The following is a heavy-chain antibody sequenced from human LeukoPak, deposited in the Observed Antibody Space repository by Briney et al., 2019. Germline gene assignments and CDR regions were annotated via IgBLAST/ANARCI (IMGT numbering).Heavy chain of an antibody. CDR1: GFTFSNYV. V-gene: IGHV3-30*03. CDR3: VSSPTYYNMDV. Sequence: GGSLTLSCAASGFTFSNYVIHWVRQAPGTGLEWLAVISYDVTNKYYADFGKGRFTISRDHTQSTVDLQMNTLGGADTAVYYCVSSPTYYNMDVWGKGTTVTVSS. CDR2: ISYDVTNK. J-gene: IGHJ6*03.